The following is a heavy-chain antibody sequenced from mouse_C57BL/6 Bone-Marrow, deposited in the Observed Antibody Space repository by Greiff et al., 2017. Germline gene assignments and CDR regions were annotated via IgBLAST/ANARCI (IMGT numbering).Heavy chain of an antibody. CDR1: GYTFTSYW. V-gene: IGHV1-50*01. CDR2: IDPSDSYT. Sequence: QVQLQQPGAELVKPGASVKLSCKASGYTFTSYWMQWVKQRPGQGLEWIGEIDPSDSYTNSNQKFKGKATLTVDTSSSTAYMQLSSLTSEDSAVYYCARNGYGWYFDVWGTGTTVTVSS. CDR3: ARNGYGWYFDV. J-gene: IGHJ1*03. D-gene: IGHD2-14*01.